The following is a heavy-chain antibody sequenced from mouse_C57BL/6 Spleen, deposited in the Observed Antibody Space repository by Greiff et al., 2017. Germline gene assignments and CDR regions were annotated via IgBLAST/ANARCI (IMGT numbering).Heavy chain of an antibody. D-gene: IGHD1-1*01. J-gene: IGHJ4*01. V-gene: IGHV10-3*01. CDR1: GFTFNTYA. Sequence: EVQLVESGGGLVQPKGSLKLSCAASGFTFNTYAMHWVRQAPGKGLEWVARIRSKSSNYATYYADSVKDRFTISRDDSQSMLYLQMNNLKTEDTAMYYCVRDPYYYGSPYYAMDYWGQGTSVTVSS. CDR2: IRSKSSNYAT. CDR3: VRDPYYYGSPYYAMDY.